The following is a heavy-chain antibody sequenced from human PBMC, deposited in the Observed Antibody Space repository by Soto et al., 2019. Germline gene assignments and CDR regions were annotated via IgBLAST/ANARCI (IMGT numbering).Heavy chain of an antibody. J-gene: IGHJ4*02. CDR1: GGSFSGYY. V-gene: IGHV4-59*01. Sequence: LETLSLTCAVYGGSFSGYYWTWIRQPPGKGLEWIGYISYSGRTTYSPSLQSRVTISADTSKNHFSLKLTSVTAADTAVYYCARVVGGYVDCWGLGTLVTVSS. CDR2: ISYSGRT. D-gene: IGHD3-22*01. CDR3: ARVVGGYVDC.